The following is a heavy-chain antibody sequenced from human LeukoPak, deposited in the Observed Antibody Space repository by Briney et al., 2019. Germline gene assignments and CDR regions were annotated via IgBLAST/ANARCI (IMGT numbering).Heavy chain of an antibody. CDR1: EFTFSSYA. D-gene: IGHD3-22*01. Sequence: GGSLRLSCAASEFTFSSYAMSWVRQAPGKGLEWVSTVSDSGSTTFYAASVKGRFTISRDNSKNTLYLQVNSLRAEDTAVYYCARAGRYYDSSGYYFDAFDIWGQGTMVTVSS. CDR3: ARAGRYYDSSGYYFDAFDI. V-gene: IGHV3-23*01. CDR2: VSDSGSTT. J-gene: IGHJ3*02.